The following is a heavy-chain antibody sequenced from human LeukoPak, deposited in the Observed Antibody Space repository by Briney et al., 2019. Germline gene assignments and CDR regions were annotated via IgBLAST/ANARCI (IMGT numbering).Heavy chain of an antibody. CDR3: AKRNQGGYCSGGSCYDD. CDR2: ISGDGGST. D-gene: IGHD2-15*01. Sequence: PGGSLRLSCAASGFTFDDYAMHWVRQAPGKGLEWVSLISGDGGSTYYADSVKGRFTISRDNSKNSLYLQMNSLRTEDTALYYYAKRNQGGYCSGGSCYDDWGQGTLVTVSS. J-gene: IGHJ4*02. V-gene: IGHV3-43*02. CDR1: GFTFDDYA.